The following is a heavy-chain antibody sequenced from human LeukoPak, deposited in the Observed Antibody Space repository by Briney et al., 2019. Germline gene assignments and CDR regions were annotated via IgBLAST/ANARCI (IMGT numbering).Heavy chain of an antibody. D-gene: IGHD4-23*01. CDR1: GCTFSSYA. CDR2: IIPIFGTA. Sequence: SVKVSCTASGCTFSSYAINWVRQAPGQGLDWVGVIIPIFGTANYAQMFQGRVTITKDESTSTAYMELSSLRSEDTAVYYCASISDDYGGNSGRGYWGQGTLVTVSS. J-gene: IGHJ4*01. CDR3: ASISDDYGGNSGRGY. V-gene: IGHV1-69*05.